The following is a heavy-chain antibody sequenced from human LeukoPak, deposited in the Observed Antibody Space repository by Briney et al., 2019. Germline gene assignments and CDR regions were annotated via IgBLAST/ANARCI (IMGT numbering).Heavy chain of an antibody. CDR3: ASSGYCSGGSCYGIDY. D-gene: IGHD2-15*01. CDR1: GFTFSTYW. J-gene: IGHJ4*02. CDR2: IKQDGSEK. Sequence: GGSLRLSCAASGFTFSTYWMSWVRQAPGKGLEWVANIKQDGSEKYYVDSVKGRFTISRDNAKNSLYLQMNSLRAEDTAVYYCASSGYCSGGSCYGIDYWGQGTLVTVSS. V-gene: IGHV3-7*01.